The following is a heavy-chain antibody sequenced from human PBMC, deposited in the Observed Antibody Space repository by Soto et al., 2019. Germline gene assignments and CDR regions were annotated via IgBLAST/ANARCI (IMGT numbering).Heavy chain of an antibody. J-gene: IGHJ4*02. CDR2: IIPILGIA. D-gene: IGHD2-15*01. CDR3: ARGRYCSGGSCRDY. CDR1: GGTFSSYT. V-gene: IGHV1-69*02. Sequence: QVQLVQSGAEVKKPGSSVKVSCKASGGTFSSYTISWVRQAPGQGLEWMGRIIPILGIANYAQKFQGRVTITADKSTSTAYMELRSLRSEDTAVYYCARGRYCSGGSCRDYWGQGTLVTVSS.